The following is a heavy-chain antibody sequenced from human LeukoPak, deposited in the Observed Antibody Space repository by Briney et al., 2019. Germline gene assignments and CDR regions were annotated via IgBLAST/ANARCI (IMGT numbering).Heavy chain of an antibody. D-gene: IGHD1-1*01. Sequence: GGSLRLSCAGSGFTFSNYWMSWVRQAPGRGLEWVANIKEDGSEKYYVDSVKGRFTISRDNAKNSLYLQMNSLRAEDTAVYYCAREGGTTRAFDIWGQGTMVTVSS. CDR1: GFTFSNYW. CDR2: IKEDGSEK. V-gene: IGHV3-7*05. J-gene: IGHJ3*02. CDR3: AREGGTTRAFDI.